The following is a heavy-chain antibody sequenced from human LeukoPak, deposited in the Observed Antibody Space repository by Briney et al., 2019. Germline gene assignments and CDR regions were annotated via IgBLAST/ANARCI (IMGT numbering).Heavy chain of an antibody. D-gene: IGHD4-17*01. Sequence: AGSLRLSCAASGFTFSNAWMSWVRQAPGKGLEWVGRIKRKTDGGTTEYAAPVKGIFSISRDDSKNTLYLQMNSVKTEDTAVYSCTTAATVTTLDYWGQGTLVTVSS. V-gene: IGHV3-15*01. CDR2: IKRKTDGGTT. CDR1: GFTFSNAW. CDR3: TTAATVTTLDY. J-gene: IGHJ4*02.